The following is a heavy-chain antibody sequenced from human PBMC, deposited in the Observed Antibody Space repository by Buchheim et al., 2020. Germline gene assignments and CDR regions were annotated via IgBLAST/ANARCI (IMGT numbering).Heavy chain of an antibody. Sequence: QVQLVQSGAEVKKPGASVKVSCKASGYTFTSYYMHWVRQAPGQGLEWMGIINPSGGSTSYAQKFQGRVTMTRDTSKSTVYMELSSLRSEDTAVYYCARADRTIVVVVGGEGMDVWGQGTT. CDR1: GYTFTSYY. J-gene: IGHJ6*02. D-gene: IGHD2-15*01. CDR3: ARADRTIVVVVGGEGMDV. V-gene: IGHV1-46*01. CDR2: INPSGGST.